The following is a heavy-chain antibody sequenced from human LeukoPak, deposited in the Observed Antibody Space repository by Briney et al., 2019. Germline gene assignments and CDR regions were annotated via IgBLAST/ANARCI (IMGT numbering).Heavy chain of an antibody. CDR3: TRDFGDFRTDY. D-gene: IGHD4-17*01. CDR2: SDYSGGT. J-gene: IGHJ4*02. V-gene: IGHV4-39*01. Sequence: SETLSLTCTVPGGSISSSGYFWAWIRQSPGKGLEWIGSSDYSGGTTYNPSLKSRVTVSVDTSKNQFFLQLSSGTATETAIYYCTRDFGDFRTDYWGQGTLVTVSS. CDR1: GGSISSSGYF.